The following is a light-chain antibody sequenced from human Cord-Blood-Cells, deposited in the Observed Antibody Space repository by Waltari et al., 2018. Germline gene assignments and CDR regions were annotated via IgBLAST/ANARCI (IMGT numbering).Light chain of an antibody. CDR1: SSDVGGYNY. Sequence: QSALTQPASVSGSPGQSITISCTGTSSDVGGYNYVSWYQQHPSKAPKLMIYEVSNRPSGVSNRFSGSKSCNTASLTISGLQAEDEADYYCSSYTSSSTVVFGGGTKLTVL. J-gene: IGLJ2*01. V-gene: IGLV2-14*01. CDR3: SSYTSSSTVV. CDR2: EVS.